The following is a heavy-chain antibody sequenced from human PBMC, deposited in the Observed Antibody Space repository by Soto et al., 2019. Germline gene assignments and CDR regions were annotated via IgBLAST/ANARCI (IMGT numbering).Heavy chain of an antibody. Sequence: SETLSLTCAVYGGSFSGYYWTWIRQPPGKGLEWIGEINHSGISNYNPSLKSRVTISVDTSKNHFSLLLRSVTAADTAVYYCARGFGVKAPGIRGDSYPLDYWGQGTRVTVSS. D-gene: IGHD2-21*01. CDR2: INHSGIS. V-gene: IGHV4-34*01. CDR1: GGSFSGYY. J-gene: IGHJ4*02. CDR3: ARGFGVKAPGIRGDSYPLDY.